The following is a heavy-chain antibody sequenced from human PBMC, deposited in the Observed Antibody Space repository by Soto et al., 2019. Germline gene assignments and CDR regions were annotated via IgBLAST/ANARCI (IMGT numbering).Heavy chain of an antibody. Sequence: SHTLSLTCAISGYSVASIRAAWKLIRQSPSRGLEWLGRTYYRSKWYNDYAVSVKSRVTINPDTSKNQFSLQLNSVTPEDTAVYYCARGIRYFDWLQDYYDYWGQGTLVTVSS. CDR3: ARGIRYFDWLQDYYDY. V-gene: IGHV6-1*01. J-gene: IGHJ4*02. D-gene: IGHD3-9*01. CDR1: GYSVASIRAA. CDR2: TYYRSKWYN.